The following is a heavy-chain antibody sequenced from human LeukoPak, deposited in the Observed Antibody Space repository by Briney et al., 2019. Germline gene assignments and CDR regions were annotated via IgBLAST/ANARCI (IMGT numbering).Heavy chain of an antibody. CDR1: GGSISSSSYY. V-gene: IGHV4-39*07. CDR2: IYHSGST. D-gene: IGHD2-15*01. CDR3: ARNSCSGGSCYSVLPRYFDY. Sequence: SETLSLTCTVSGGSISSSSYYWGWIRQPPGKGLEWIGEIYHSGSTNYNPSLKSRVTISVDKSKNQFSLKLSSVTAADTAVYYCARNSCSGGSCYSVLPRYFDYGAREPWSPSPQ. J-gene: IGHJ4*02.